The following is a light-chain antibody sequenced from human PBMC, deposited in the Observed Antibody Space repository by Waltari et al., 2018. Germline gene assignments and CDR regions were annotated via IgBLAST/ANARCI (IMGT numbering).Light chain of an antibody. CDR1: SSDVGGYNS. Sequence: QSALTQPASVSGSPGQSITISCTGTSSDVGGYNSVSWYQQHPGKAPKLMIYDVSKRPSGVSNRFSGSKSGNTASLPISGLQAEDEADYYCCSYAGSSTLVFGGGTKLTVL. CDR2: DVS. J-gene: IGLJ2*01. CDR3: CSYAGSSTLV. V-gene: IGLV2-23*02.